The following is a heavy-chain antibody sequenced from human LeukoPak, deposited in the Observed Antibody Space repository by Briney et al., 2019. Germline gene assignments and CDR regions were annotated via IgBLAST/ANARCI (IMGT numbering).Heavy chain of an antibody. J-gene: IGHJ6*03. Sequence: GGSLRLSCAASGFTLSSYAMSWVRQAPGKGLEWVSSISSTGGTTYYADSVKGRFTIPRDNSKNTLYLQMNSLRAEDTAIYYCAKNGDRGAYCTGGTCYPYFYYYMDVWGKGTTVTI. CDR3: AKNGDRGAYCTGGTCYPYFYYYMDV. CDR1: GFTLSSYA. V-gene: IGHV3-23*01. D-gene: IGHD2-15*01. CDR2: ISSTGGTT.